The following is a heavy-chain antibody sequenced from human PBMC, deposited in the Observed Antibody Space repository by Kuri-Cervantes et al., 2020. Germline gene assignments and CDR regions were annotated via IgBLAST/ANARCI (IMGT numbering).Heavy chain of an antibody. CDR3: ARDGYGGNSMACHY. CDR1: GGTSSSYA. D-gene: IGHD4-23*01. Sequence: SVKVSCKASGGTSSSYAISWVRQAPGQGLEWMGGIIPIFGTANYAQKFQGRVTITADESTSTAYMELSSLRSEDTAVYYCARDGYGGNSMACHYWGQGTLVTVSS. J-gene: IGHJ4*02. CDR2: IIPIFGTA. V-gene: IGHV1-69*13.